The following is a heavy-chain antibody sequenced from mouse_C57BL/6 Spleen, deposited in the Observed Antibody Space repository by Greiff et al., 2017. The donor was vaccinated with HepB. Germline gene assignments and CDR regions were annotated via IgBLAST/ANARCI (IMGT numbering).Heavy chain of an antibody. Sequence: VQLQQSGAELVRPGASVKLSCKASGYTFTDYYINWVKQRPGQGLEWIARIYPGSGNTYYNEKFKGKATLTAEKSSSTAYMQLSSLTSEDSAVYFCARSSNYERFAYWGQGTLVTVSA. CDR1: GYTFTDYY. CDR3: ARSSNYERFAY. J-gene: IGHJ3*01. CDR2: IYPGSGNT. D-gene: IGHD2-5*01. V-gene: IGHV1-76*01.